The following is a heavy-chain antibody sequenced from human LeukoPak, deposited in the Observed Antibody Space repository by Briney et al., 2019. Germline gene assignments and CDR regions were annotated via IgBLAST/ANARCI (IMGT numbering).Heavy chain of an antibody. Sequence: SETLSLTCTVSGGSISSGGYYWSWIRQHPGKGLEWIGYIYYSGSTYYNPSLKSRVTISVDTSKNQFSLKLSSVTAADTAVYYCAREVGYPDCSNTSCSRRDWFDPWGQGTLVTVSS. D-gene: IGHD2-2*01. CDR1: GGSISSGGYY. CDR3: AREVGYPDCSNTSCSRRDWFDP. J-gene: IGHJ5*02. V-gene: IGHV4-31*03. CDR2: IYYSGST.